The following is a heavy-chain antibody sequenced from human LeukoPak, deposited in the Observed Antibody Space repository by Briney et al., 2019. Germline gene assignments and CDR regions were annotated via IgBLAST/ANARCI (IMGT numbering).Heavy chain of an antibody. Sequence: ASVKVSCKASGYTFTSYGISWVRQAPGQGLEWMGWISAYNGNTNYAQKLQGRVTMTTDTSTSTAYMELRSLRSDDTAVYYCARWGDTAYYYYGMDVWGQGTTVTVSS. CDR2: ISAYNGNT. CDR1: GYTFTSYG. J-gene: IGHJ6*02. D-gene: IGHD5-18*01. CDR3: ARWGDTAYYYYGMDV. V-gene: IGHV1-18*01.